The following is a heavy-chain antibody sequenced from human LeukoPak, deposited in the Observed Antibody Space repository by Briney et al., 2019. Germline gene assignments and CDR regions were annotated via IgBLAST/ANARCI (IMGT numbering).Heavy chain of an antibody. D-gene: IGHD3-10*01. Sequence: GGSLRLSCVASGFTFDDYAMHWLRQAPGRGLEWVSLISGDGGITYYADFVEGRFTISRDNSKNSLYLQMNSLRTEDTALYYCAKPQHYGRGDFDYWGQGTLVTVSS. V-gene: IGHV3-43*02. CDR1: GFTFDDYA. CDR2: ISGDGGIT. J-gene: IGHJ4*02. CDR3: AKPQHYGRGDFDY.